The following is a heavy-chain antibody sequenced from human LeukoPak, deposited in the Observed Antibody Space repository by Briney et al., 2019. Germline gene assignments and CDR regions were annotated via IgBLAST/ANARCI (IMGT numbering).Heavy chain of an antibody. Sequence: PGGSLRLSCAASGFTFSSYAMSWVRQAPGKGLEWVSAISGSGGSTYYADSVKGRFTISRDNSKNTLYLRMNSLRAEDTAVYYCAKDEYYYGSGSYYAIWGQGTMVTVSS. J-gene: IGHJ3*02. D-gene: IGHD3-10*01. CDR2: ISGSGGST. V-gene: IGHV3-23*01. CDR3: AKDEYYYGSGSYYAI. CDR1: GFTFSSYA.